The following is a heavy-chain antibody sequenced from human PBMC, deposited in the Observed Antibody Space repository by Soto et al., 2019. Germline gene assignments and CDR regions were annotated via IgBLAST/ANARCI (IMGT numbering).Heavy chain of an antibody. J-gene: IGHJ4*02. CDR2: IYYSGST. D-gene: IGHD1-1*01. Sequence: ASETLSLTCTVSGGSISSYYWSWIRQPPGKGLEWIGYIYYSGSTNYNPSLKSRVTISVDTSKNQFSLKLSSVTAADTAVYYCARESAGTFCFDYWGQGTLVTVSS. V-gene: IGHV4-59*01. CDR1: GGSISSYY. CDR3: ARESAGTFCFDY.